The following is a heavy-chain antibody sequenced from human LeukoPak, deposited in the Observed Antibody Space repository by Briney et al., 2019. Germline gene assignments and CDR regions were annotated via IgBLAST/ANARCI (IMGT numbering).Heavy chain of an antibody. CDR2: INPNSGGT. Sequence: GASVKVSCKASGYTFTGYYMHWVRQAPGQGLEWMGWINPNSGGTNYAQKFQGRVTMTRDTSISTAYMELSRLRSDDTAVYYCARDRRGSSFQINAFDIWGQGTMVTVSS. D-gene: IGHD6-13*01. V-gene: IGHV1-2*02. J-gene: IGHJ3*02. CDR3: ARDRRGSSFQINAFDI. CDR1: GYTFTGYY.